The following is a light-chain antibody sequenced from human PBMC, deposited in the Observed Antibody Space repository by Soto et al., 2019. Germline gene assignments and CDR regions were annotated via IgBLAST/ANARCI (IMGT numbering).Light chain of an antibody. J-gene: IGLJ2*01. CDR3: AAWDDSLNGYVV. V-gene: IGLV1-44*01. CDR1: SSNIGSNT. CDR2: SNN. Sequence: QCVLTQPPSASGTPGQRVTISCSGSSSNIGSNTVNWYQQLPGTAPKLLIYSNNQRPSGVPDRFSGSKSGTSASLAISGLQSEDAADYYCAAWDDSLNGYVVFGGGTKLTVL.